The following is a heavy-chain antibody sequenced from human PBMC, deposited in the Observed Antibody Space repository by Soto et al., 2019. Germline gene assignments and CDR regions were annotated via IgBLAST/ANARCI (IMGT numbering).Heavy chain of an antibody. CDR2: IIPILGIA. CDR3: ARDRDQLERLRSNYYYYYYMDV. CDR1: GGTFSSYP. Sequence: QVQLVQSGAEVKKPGSSVKVSCKASGGTFSSYPISWVRQAPGQGLEWMGRIIPILGIANYAQKFQGRVTITAEKSTSTAYMELSSLRSEDTAVYYCARDRDQLERLRSNYYYYYYMDVWGKGTTVTVSS. D-gene: IGHD1-1*01. J-gene: IGHJ6*03. V-gene: IGHV1-69*04.